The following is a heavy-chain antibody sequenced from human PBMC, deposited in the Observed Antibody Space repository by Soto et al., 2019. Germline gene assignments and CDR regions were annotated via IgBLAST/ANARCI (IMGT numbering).Heavy chain of an antibody. Sequence: ASVTVSCKASGYTFTSYGVIWVRKAPGQGLEWMGWISAYNGNTNYAQKLQGRVTMTTDTSTSTAYMELRSLRSDDTAVYYCASGMYSSGWSNWFDPWGQGTLVTVSS. CDR2: ISAYNGNT. V-gene: IGHV1-18*01. D-gene: IGHD6-19*01. J-gene: IGHJ5*02. CDR3: ASGMYSSGWSNWFDP. CDR1: GYTFTSYG.